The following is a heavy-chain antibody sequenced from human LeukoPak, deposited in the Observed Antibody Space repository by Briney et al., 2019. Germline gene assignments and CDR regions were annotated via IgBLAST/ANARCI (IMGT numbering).Heavy chain of an antibody. CDR1: TINFSDYG. V-gene: IGHV3-23*01. CDR3: AKPRENSSGVGRYFDY. J-gene: IGHJ4*02. CDR2: INPTGVRT. D-gene: IGHD6-19*01. Sequence: PGGSLRLSCAASTINFSDYGIDWVRQAPGRGLEWVSTINPTGVRTYYADSVKGRFTISRDNSKNTLYLQMNSLRVEDTAVYYCAKPRENSSGVGRYFDYWGQGTLVTVSS.